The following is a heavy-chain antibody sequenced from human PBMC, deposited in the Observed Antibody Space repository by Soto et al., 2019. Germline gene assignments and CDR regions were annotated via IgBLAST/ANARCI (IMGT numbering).Heavy chain of an antibody. J-gene: IGHJ4*02. CDR2: IYTSGST. CDR3: ARQRTSVVTQAYFDV. CDR1: GGSICSYY. Sequence: SETLSLTCTVCGGSICSYYWSWIRQPAGKGLEWIGRIYTSGSTNYNPSLKSRVTMSVDTSKNQFSLKLKSVTAADTALYFCARQRTSVVTQAYFDVWGPGSLVTVSS. D-gene: IGHD2-21*02. V-gene: IGHV4-4*07.